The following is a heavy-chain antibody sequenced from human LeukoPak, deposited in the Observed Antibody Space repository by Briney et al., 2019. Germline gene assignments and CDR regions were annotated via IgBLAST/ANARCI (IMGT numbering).Heavy chain of an antibody. V-gene: IGHV3-23*02. Sequence: GGSLRLSCAASGFTFTTYWMSWVRQAPGKGLEWVSVISDRGDNTYYGDSVKGRFTISRDSSKNTLYLQMNSLGGEDTALYYCAKGRWGLTINNFDLWGQGTMVTVSS. J-gene: IGHJ3*01. CDR1: GFTFTTYW. CDR2: ISDRGDNT. D-gene: IGHD7-27*01. CDR3: AKGRWGLTINNFDL.